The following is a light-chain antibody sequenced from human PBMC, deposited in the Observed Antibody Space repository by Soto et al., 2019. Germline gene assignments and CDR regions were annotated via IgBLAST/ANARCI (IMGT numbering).Light chain of an antibody. V-gene: IGKV1-33*01. J-gene: IGKJ2*01. Sequence: CEASQDITLYLNWYQHKAGKSPNLLIHDVSSLETGVPARCSGRGVGAILTLTFFNLQPEDVSTYYSEMYCSRPNMFGQGTKVDIK. CDR3: EMYCSRPNM. CDR1: QDITLY. CDR2: DVS.